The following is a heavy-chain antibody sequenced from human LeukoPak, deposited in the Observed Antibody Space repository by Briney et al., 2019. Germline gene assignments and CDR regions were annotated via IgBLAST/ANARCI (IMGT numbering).Heavy chain of an antibody. J-gene: IGHJ3*02. CDR1: GGSFSGYY. D-gene: IGHD3-3*01. CDR2: INHSGST. CDR3: ARPRGHYDFWMGDAFDI. V-gene: IGHV4-34*01. Sequence: PSETLSLTCAVYGGSFSGYYWSWIRQPPGKGLEWIGEINHSGSTNYNPSLKSRVTISVDTSKNQFSLKLSSVTAADTAVYYCARPRGHYDFWMGDAFDIWGQGTMVTVSS.